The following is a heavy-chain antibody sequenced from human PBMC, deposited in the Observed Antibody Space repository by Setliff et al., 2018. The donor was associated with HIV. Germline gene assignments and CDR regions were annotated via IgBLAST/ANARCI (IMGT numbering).Heavy chain of an antibody. J-gene: IGHJ4*02. CDR1: GGTFSSYA. V-gene: IGHV1-69*10. CDR2: IIPIFGVT. D-gene: IGHD5-12*01. Sequence: GASVKVSCKASGGTFSSYAISWVRQAPGGLEWMGGIIPIFGVTNYAQKFQGRVTVTADQSTSTAYMELSSLRFDDTAMYYCARGWMATLNGPLDQWGQGTLVTVSS. CDR3: ARGWMATLNGPLDQ.